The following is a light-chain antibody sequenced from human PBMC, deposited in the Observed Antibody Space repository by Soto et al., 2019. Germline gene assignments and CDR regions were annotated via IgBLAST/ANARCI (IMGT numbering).Light chain of an antibody. V-gene: IGKV3-15*01. J-gene: IGKJ4*01. CDR2: DTS. Sequence: EFVVIQSPPTLSVYPGEGATLSFRASQGIGDTLAWYQHKPGQTPRLLIYDTSTRATGVPTRFSGSRSGAEFTLTINSLQSEDFAVYYCPPYNNWPLTSGGGTMVDVK. CDR1: QGIGDT. CDR3: PPYNNWPLT.